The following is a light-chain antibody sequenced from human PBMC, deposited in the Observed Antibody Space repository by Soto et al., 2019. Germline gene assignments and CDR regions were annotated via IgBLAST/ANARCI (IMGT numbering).Light chain of an antibody. J-gene: IGLJ1*01. Sequence: QSVLTQPPSVSAAPGQKVTISCSGSSSNIGSNYVSWYQQLPGAAPKLLIYDNDERPSGIPDRFSGSKSGTAATLGITGLQTGDEADYYCGAWDGSLSAVVFGAGTKLTVL. V-gene: IGLV1-51*01. CDR3: GAWDGSLSAVV. CDR2: DND. CDR1: SSNIGSNY.